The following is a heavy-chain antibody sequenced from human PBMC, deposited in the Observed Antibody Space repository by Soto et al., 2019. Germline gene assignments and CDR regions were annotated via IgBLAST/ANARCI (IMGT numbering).Heavy chain of an antibody. CDR2: IIPIFGTA. V-gene: IGHV1-69*06. Sequence: GASVKVSCKASGGTFSSYAISWVRQAPGQGLEWMGGIIPIFGTANYAQKFQGRVTITADKSTSTAYMELSSLRSEDTAVYYCARDALITIFGVVPSDGMDVWGQGTTVTVSS. D-gene: IGHD3-3*01. CDR3: ARDALITIFGVVPSDGMDV. J-gene: IGHJ6*02. CDR1: GGTFSSYA.